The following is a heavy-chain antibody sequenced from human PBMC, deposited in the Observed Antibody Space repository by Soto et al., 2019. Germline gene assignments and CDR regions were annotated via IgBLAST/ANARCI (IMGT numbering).Heavy chain of an antibody. Sequence: GASVKVSCKASGGTFSSHTISWLRQAPGQGLEWMGRIIPILGIANYAQKVQGRVTITADKSTSTAYMELSSLRSEDMAVYYCARAIEEGSTNYYYYGMDIWGQGTTVNVSS. CDR1: GGTFSSHT. V-gene: IGHV1-69*02. CDR2: IIPILGIA. J-gene: IGHJ6*02. CDR3: ARAIEEGSTNYYYYGMDI.